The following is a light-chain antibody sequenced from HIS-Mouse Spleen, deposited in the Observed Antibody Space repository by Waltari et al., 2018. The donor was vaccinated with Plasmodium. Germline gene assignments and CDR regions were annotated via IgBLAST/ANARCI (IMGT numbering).Light chain of an antibody. J-gene: IGLJ3*02. V-gene: IGLV3-10*01. Sequence: SYELTQPPSVSVSPGQTARITCSGDALPKKYAYWYTQKSGQAPVLVINEDSKRPSGIPGRVSGSSSGTIASLTISGAQVEDEADYYCYSTDSSGNHRVFGGGTKLTVL. CDR2: EDS. CDR3: YSTDSSGNHRV. CDR1: ALPKKY.